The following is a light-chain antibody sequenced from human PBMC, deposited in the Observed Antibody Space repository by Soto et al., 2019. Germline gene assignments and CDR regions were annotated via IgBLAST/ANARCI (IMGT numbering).Light chain of an antibody. Sequence: QSVLTQPPSASGSPGQSVTISCTGTSSDVGGYNYVSWYQQHPGKVPKLMIYEVNKRPSGVPDRFSGSKSGNTASLTVSGLQTEDEADYYCSSYGGSNSLVFGGGTQLTVL. CDR3: SSYGGSNSLV. CDR2: EVN. J-gene: IGLJ2*01. CDR1: SSDVGGYNY. V-gene: IGLV2-8*01.